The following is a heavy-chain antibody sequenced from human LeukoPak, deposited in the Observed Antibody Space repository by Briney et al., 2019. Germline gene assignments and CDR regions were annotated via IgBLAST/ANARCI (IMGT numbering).Heavy chain of an antibody. D-gene: IGHD6-19*01. Sequence: GGSLRLSCAASGFXFSSHDIHWVRQPTGKGLEWVSVIGTAGNTYYTDSVKGRFTISRENAKNSLYLQMDNLRAEDTAVYYCARSNSYSSGWTDFDCWGQGTLVTVSS. CDR3: ARSNSYSSGWTDFDC. J-gene: IGHJ4*02. CDR2: IGTAGNT. CDR1: GFXFSSHD. V-gene: IGHV3-13*01.